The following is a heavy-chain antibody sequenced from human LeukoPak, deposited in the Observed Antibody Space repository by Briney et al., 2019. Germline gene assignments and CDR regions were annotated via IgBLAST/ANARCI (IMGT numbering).Heavy chain of an antibody. D-gene: IGHD3-3*01. Sequence: GGSLRLSCAASGFTFSDYYMSWIRQAPGKGLEWVSYISSSGSTIYYADSVKGRFTISRDNAKNSLYLQMNSQRAEDTAVYYCARTGKFLEWLGYYYYMDVWGKGTTVTVSS. J-gene: IGHJ6*03. CDR2: ISSSGSTI. V-gene: IGHV3-11*04. CDR1: GFTFSDYY. CDR3: ARTGKFLEWLGYYYYMDV.